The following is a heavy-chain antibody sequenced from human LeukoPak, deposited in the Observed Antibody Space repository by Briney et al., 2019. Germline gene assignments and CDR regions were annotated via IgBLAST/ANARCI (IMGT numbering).Heavy chain of an antibody. D-gene: IGHD3-3*01. CDR3: AKDQDFWSGYYVLY. V-gene: IGHV3-11*01. Sequence: EGSLRLSCAASGFTFSDYYMSWIRQAPGKGLEWVSYISSSGSTIYYADSVKGRFTISRDNAKNSLYLQMNSLRAEDTAVYYCAKDQDFWSGYYVLYWGQGTLVTVSS. CDR1: GFTFSDYY. CDR2: ISSSGSTI. J-gene: IGHJ4*02.